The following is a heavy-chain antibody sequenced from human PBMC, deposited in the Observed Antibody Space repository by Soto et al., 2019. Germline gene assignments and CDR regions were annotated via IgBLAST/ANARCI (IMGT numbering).Heavy chain of an antibody. CDR3: ARHVGFGDPSDFDP. V-gene: IGHV4-39*01. J-gene: IGHJ5*02. D-gene: IGHD3-16*01. CDR1: GGSINSSRYY. CDR2: VYYRGNT. Sequence: QLQLQESGPGLVKPSETLSLTCTVSGGSINSSRYYWGWIRQSPGKGLECIASVYYRGNTYDNPSLKSRVTISVDMSKTQFSLKLSSVTAADTALYYCARHVGFGDPSDFDPWGQGTLVIVSS.